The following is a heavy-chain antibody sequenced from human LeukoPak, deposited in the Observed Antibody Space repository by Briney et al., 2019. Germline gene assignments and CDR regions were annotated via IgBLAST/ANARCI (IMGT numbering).Heavy chain of an antibody. CDR2: ISSDGSNK. CDR1: GFTFSSYG. Sequence: GRSLRLSCAASGFTFSSYGMHWVRQAPGKGLEWVAVISSDGSNKFYADSVKGRFTISRDNSKNTLYLQMISLRAEDTAVYYCAGGYTSGWYVAFDIWGQGTMVTVSS. V-gene: IGHV3-30*03. D-gene: IGHD6-19*01. CDR3: AGGYTSGWYVAFDI. J-gene: IGHJ3*02.